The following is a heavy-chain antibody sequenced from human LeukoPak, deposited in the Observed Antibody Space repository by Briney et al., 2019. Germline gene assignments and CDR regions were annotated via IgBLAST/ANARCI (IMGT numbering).Heavy chain of an antibody. CDR3: ARGEFSDY. V-gene: IGHV3-7*03. Sequence: GGSLRLSCVASGFTFGKYWMSWVRQAPGKGLEWVANIKLDGSEKNYVDSVKGRFTISRDNTKNSLYLQMNSLRAEDTAVFYCARGEFSDYWGQGTLVTVSS. J-gene: IGHJ4*02. CDR2: IKLDGSEK. CDR1: GFTFGKYW. D-gene: IGHD3-16*02.